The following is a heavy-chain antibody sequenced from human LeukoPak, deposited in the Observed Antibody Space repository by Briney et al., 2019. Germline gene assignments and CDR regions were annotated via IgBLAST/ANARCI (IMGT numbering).Heavy chain of an antibody. CDR3: AGVFGVVIDNWFDP. V-gene: IGHV4-59*01. Sequence: SETLSLTCTVSGGSISSYYWSWIRQPPGKGLEWIGYIYYSGSTNYNPSLKSRVTISVDTSKNQLSLKLSSVTAADTAVYYCAGVFGVVIDNWFDPGAREPWSPSPQ. CDR2: IYYSGST. D-gene: IGHD3-3*01. J-gene: IGHJ5*02. CDR1: GGSISSYY.